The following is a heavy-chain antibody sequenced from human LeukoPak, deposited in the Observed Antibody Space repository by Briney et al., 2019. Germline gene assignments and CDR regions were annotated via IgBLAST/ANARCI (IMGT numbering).Heavy chain of an antibody. CDR1: GFTFSNAW. CDR2: IKSKTDGGTT. CDR3: TTDRREGSYYNFDY. Sequence: PGGALRLSCAASGFTFSNAWMSWVGQAPGKGVEWVGRIKSKTDGGTTDYAARVKGIFTISRDHSKNTLYLQMSSLTTEDTAVYYCTTDRREGSYYNFDYWGQGTLVTVSS. D-gene: IGHD1-26*01. J-gene: IGHJ4*02. V-gene: IGHV3-15*01.